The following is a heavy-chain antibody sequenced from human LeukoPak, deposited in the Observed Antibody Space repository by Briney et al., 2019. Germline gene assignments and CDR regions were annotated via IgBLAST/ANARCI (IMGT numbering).Heavy chain of an antibody. CDR2: ISYDGSNK. CDR3: AKDLRYSSSPSDH. Sequence: GGSLRLSCAASGFTFSSYGMHWVRQAPGKGLEWVAVISYDGSNKYYADSVKGRFTISRDNSKNTLYLQMNSLRAEDTAVYYCAKDLRYSSSPSDHWGQGTLVTVSS. V-gene: IGHV3-30*18. CDR1: GFTFSSYG. J-gene: IGHJ4*02. D-gene: IGHD6-19*01.